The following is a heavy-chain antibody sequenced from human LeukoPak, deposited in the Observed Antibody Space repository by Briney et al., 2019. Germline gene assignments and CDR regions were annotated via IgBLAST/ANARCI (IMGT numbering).Heavy chain of an antibody. D-gene: IGHD1-14*01. Sequence: PSQTLSLTCTVSGGSISSGGYCWSWIRQHPGRGLEWIGYIYYSGSTYYNPSLKSRVTISVDTSKNQFSLKLSSVTAADTAVYYCALYTRGYFDYWGQGTLVTVSS. J-gene: IGHJ4*02. CDR1: GGSISSGGYC. V-gene: IGHV4-31*03. CDR3: ALYTRGYFDY. CDR2: IYYSGST.